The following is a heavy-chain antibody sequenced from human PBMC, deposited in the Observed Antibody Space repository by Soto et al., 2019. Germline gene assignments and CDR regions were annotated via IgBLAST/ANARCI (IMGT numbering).Heavy chain of an antibody. CDR1: GGSISSYY. D-gene: IGHD3-22*01. CDR3: ARLGGGYYYDSSGYYYFDY. J-gene: IGHJ4*02. Sequence: SETLSLTCSVSGGSISSYYWSWIRQPPGKGLEWIGYIYYSGSTNYNPSLKSRVTISVDTSKNQFSLKLSSVTAADTAVYYCARLGGGYYYDSSGYYYFDYWGQGTLVTVSS. CDR2: IYYSGST. V-gene: IGHV4-59*08.